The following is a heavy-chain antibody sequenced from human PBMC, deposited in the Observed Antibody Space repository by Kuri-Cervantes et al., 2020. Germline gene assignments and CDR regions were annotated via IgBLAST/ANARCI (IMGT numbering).Heavy chain of an antibody. J-gene: IGHJ6*02. V-gene: IGHV2-5*02. CDR2: IYWDDDK. CDR3: ARMESSNSGSYYDHYYYGMDV. CDR1: GFSLSTRGVG. D-gene: IGHD1-26*01. Sequence: SGPTLVKPTQTLTLTCTFSGFSLSTRGVGVGWIRQPPGKALEWLALIYWDDDKRYSPSLKSRLTITKDTSKNQVVLTMTNMDPVDAATYYCARMESSNSGSYYDHYYYGMDVWGQGTTVTVSS.